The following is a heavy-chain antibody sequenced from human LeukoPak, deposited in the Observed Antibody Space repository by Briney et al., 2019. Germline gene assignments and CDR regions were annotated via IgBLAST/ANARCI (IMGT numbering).Heavy chain of an antibody. CDR3: ATGGYAFDI. Sequence: PGGSLRLSCAGSGFISTNAWMNWVRQAPGKGLEWVGRIKSKVNGETTDYAAPVKGKFIISRDDSRNTVYLQMSSLEPEDTAVYYCATGGYAFDIWGQGTMVTVSS. D-gene: IGHD3-16*01. CDR2: IKSKVNGETT. J-gene: IGHJ3*02. V-gene: IGHV3-15*01. CDR1: GFISTNAW.